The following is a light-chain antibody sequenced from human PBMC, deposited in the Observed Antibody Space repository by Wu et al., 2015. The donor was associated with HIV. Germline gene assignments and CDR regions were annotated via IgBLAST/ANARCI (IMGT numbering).Light chain of an antibody. CDR1: XXVSSD. CDR3: QQYNNWPPLFT. CDR2: GAS. Sequence: TLXCRASXXVSSDLAWYQXKPGQAPRLLIYGASTRATGIPARFSGSGSGTEFTLTISSLQSEDFAVYYCQQYNNWPPLFTFGPGTKVDIK. V-gene: IGKV3-15*01. J-gene: IGKJ3*01.